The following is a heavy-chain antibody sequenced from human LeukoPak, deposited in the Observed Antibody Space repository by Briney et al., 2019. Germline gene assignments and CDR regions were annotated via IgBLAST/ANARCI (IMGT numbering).Heavy chain of an antibody. V-gene: IGHV4-61*08. CDR1: GGSISSGGYY. Sequence: PSETLSLTCTVSGGSISSGGYYWSWIRQHPGKGLEWIGYIYYSGSTNYNPSLKSRVTISVDTSKNQFSLKLSSVTAADTAVYYCARFDGGYFDYWGQGTLVTVSS. J-gene: IGHJ4*02. CDR3: ARFDGGYFDY. D-gene: IGHD4-23*01. CDR2: IYYSGST.